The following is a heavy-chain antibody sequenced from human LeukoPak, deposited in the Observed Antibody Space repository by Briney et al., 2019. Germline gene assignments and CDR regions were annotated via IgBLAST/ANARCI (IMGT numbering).Heavy chain of an antibody. Sequence: GGSLRLSCAASGFTFSSYAMHWVRQAPGKGLEWVAVISYDGSNKYYADSVKGRFTISRDNSKNTLYLQMNSLRAEDTAVYYCARGLESSGYYSYYYHGMDVWGQGTTVTVSS. V-gene: IGHV3-30-3*01. CDR1: GFTFSSYA. J-gene: IGHJ6*02. CDR3: ARGLESSGYYSYYYHGMDV. CDR2: ISYDGSNK. D-gene: IGHD3-22*01.